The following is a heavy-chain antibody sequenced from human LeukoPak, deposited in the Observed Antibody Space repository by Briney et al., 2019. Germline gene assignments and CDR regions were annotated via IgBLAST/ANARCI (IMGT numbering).Heavy chain of an antibody. D-gene: IGHD3-10*01. CDR3: ARETPYYSIQDY. J-gene: IGHJ4*02. CDR2: ISYDGSNK. CDR1: GFTLSSYD. Sequence: GRSLRLSCAASGFTLSSYDMHWVRQAPGKGLEWVAVISYDGSNKYYADSVKGRFTISRDNSKNTLFLQMNSLRAEDTAVYYCARETPYYSIQDYWGQGTLVTVSS. V-gene: IGHV3-30*03.